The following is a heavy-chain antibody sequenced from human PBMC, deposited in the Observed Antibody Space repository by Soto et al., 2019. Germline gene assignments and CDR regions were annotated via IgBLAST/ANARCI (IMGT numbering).Heavy chain of an antibody. Sequence: QVQLQESGPGLVKPSQTLSLTCTVSGGSISSGDYYWSWIRQPPGKGLEWIGYIYYSGSTYYNPSLKSRVTISVDTSKNQFSLKLSSVTAADTAVYYCARDRKGSGRNNWFDPWGQGTLVTVSS. J-gene: IGHJ5*02. CDR2: IYYSGST. V-gene: IGHV4-30-4*01. CDR1: GGSISSGDYY. D-gene: IGHD3-10*01. CDR3: ARDRKGSGRNNWFDP.